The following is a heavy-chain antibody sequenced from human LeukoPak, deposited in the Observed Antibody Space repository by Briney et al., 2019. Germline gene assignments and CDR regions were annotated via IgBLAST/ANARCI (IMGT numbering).Heavy chain of an antibody. CDR3: ARDSSSWFCYYYYYYMDV. Sequence: SETLSLTCTVSGGSISSYYWSWIRQPAGKGLEWIGRIYTSGSTNYNPSLKSRVTMSVDTSKNQFSLKLSSVTAADTAVYYCARDSSSWFCYYYYYYMDVWGKGTTVTVSS. J-gene: IGHJ6*03. V-gene: IGHV4-4*07. D-gene: IGHD6-13*01. CDR2: IYTSGST. CDR1: GGSISSYY.